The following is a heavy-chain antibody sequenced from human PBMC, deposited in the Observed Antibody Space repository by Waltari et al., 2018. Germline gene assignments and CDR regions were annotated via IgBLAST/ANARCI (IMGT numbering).Heavy chain of an antibody. Sequence: QLQLQESGPGLVKPSETLSLTCTVSAGSISSSSYYWGWIRQPPGKGLEWIGSINYSGSTSHNPSLKSRVTISVDTSKNKFSLKLSCVPAADTAVYYCARLGSSGYWAAFDIWGQGTMVTVSS. CDR3: ARLGSSGYWAAFDI. V-gene: IGHV4-39*01. CDR1: AGSISSSSYY. D-gene: IGHD3-22*01. CDR2: INYSGST. J-gene: IGHJ3*02.